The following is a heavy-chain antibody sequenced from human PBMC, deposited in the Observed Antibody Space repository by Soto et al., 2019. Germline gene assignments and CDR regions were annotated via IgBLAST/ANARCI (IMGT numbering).Heavy chain of an antibody. CDR3: ARALSATVAAAFDI. CDR2: TYYRSRWYD. CDR1: GDSVSTRSAA. J-gene: IGHJ3*02. Sequence: PSQTLSLTCAISGDSVSTRSAAWNWIRQSPSRGLEWLGRTYYRSRWYDDYAESVRSRMTINPDTSNNQVSLHLNSVTPEDTAVYYCARALSATVAAAFDIWGQGTMVTVSS. D-gene: IGHD6-19*01. V-gene: IGHV6-1*01.